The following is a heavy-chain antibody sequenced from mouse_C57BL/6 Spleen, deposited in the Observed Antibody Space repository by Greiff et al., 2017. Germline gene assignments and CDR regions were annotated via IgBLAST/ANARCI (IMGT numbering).Heavy chain of an antibody. CDR3: TRGSYYFDY. J-gene: IGHJ2*01. V-gene: IGHV1-15*01. CDR1: GYTFTDYE. Sequence: QVQLQQSGAELVRPGASVTLSCKASGYTFTDYEMHWVKQTPVHGLEWIGAIDPETGGTAYNQKFKGKAILTADKSSSPAYMELRSLTSEDSAVYDCTRGSYYFDYWGQGTTLTVSS. CDR2: IDPETGGT.